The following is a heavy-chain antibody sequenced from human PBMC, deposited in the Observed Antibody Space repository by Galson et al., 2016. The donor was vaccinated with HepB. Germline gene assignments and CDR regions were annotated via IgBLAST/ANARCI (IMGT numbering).Heavy chain of an antibody. Sequence: LEWMGRIDPSDSYTYYRPSLQGHVTISVDKSLSTAYLQWSSLEASDTAMYYCARLAPVENAFDIWGQGTLVSVSS. CDR2: IDPSDSYT. CDR3: ARLAPVENAFDI. J-gene: IGHJ3*02. V-gene: IGHV5-10-1*01.